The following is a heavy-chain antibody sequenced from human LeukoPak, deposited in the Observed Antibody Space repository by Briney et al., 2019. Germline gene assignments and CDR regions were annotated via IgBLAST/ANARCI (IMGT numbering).Heavy chain of an antibody. CDR2: IYYSGST. Sequence: SETLSLTCTVSGGSISSSSYYWGWIRQPPGKGLERIGSIYYSGSTYYNPSLKSRVTISVDTSKNQFSLKLSSVTAADTDVYYCARDCIAAGGRAFDYWGQGTLVTVSS. CDR3: ARDCIAAGGRAFDY. D-gene: IGHD6-13*01. V-gene: IGHV4-39*02. J-gene: IGHJ4*02. CDR1: GGSISSSSYY.